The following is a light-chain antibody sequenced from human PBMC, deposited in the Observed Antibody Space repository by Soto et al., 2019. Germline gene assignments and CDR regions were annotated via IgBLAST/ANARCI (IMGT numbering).Light chain of an antibody. CDR1: QSISGD. J-gene: IGKJ2*01. Sequence: EMGRSRCPVTQYETKGERAALSCRGSQSISGDLGWCQQKSGQAPRLLIYGASARPTDVPTRFGGSASGTDFTLTISRVQSHDAAVYYCQHYDIWPPITFVQGTK. V-gene: IGKV3-15*01. CDR2: GAS. CDR3: QHYDIWPPIT.